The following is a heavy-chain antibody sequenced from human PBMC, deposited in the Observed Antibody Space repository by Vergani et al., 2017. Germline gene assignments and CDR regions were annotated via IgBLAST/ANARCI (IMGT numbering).Heavy chain of an antibody. CDR1: GDSISSGVYY. Sequence: QVQLQESGPGLVKPSQTLSLTCSVSGDSISSGVYYWNWIRQHPGKGLEWIGYIYSTGSTHHNPSLRRRINMSVDTSKNQFSLKLNSVTAADTAMYYCASMVGYDAGDAFRIGYFDSWGPGILVTVSS. D-gene: IGHD3-22*01. J-gene: IGHJ4*02. CDR3: ASMVGYDAGDAFRIGYFDS. CDR2: IYSTGST. V-gene: IGHV4-31*03.